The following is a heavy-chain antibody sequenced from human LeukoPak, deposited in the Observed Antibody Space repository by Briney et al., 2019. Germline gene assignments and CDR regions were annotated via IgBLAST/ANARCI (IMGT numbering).Heavy chain of an antibody. CDR1: GFTFSSNW. CDR2: INQDGSQR. V-gene: IGHV3-7*01. CDR3: ARSPSTGTVDY. Sequence: AGGSLRLSCAASGFTFSSNWMSWVRQAPGEGLEWVANINQDGSQRNYVDSVKGRFTMSRDNAENSLYLQMNSLRVEDTAVYYCARSPSTGTVDYWGQGTLVTVSS. J-gene: IGHJ4*02. D-gene: IGHD1-1*01.